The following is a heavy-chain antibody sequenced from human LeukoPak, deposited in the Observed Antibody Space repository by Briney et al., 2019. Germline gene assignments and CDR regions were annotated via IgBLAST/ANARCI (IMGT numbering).Heavy chain of an antibody. V-gene: IGHV1-69*13. Sequence: SVKVSCKASGGSFSTYVITWVRQAPGQGLEWMGGIIPVFGTRNYAQKLQGRITIAADELTGTSYMELSSLGPEDTAVYYCAREGASHYDSTSDYWGQGTLVTVSA. CDR2: IIPVFGTR. D-gene: IGHD3-22*01. J-gene: IGHJ4*02. CDR3: AREGASHYDSTSDY. CDR1: GGSFSTYV.